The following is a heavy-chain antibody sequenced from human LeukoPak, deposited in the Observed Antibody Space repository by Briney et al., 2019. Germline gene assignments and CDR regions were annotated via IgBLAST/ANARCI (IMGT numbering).Heavy chain of an antibody. CDR3: ARGPNKSDGGNSGSAWFDP. V-gene: IGHV1-8*01. CDR1: GYTFTTYD. D-gene: IGHD4-23*01. Sequence: GASVKVSCKASGYTFTTYDINWVRPATGQGLEWMGWMNPNSGNTGYAQKFQGRVTMTRNTSISTAYMELSSLRSEDTDVYYCARGPNKSDGGNSGSAWFDPWGQGTLVTVSS. CDR2: MNPNSGNT. J-gene: IGHJ5*02.